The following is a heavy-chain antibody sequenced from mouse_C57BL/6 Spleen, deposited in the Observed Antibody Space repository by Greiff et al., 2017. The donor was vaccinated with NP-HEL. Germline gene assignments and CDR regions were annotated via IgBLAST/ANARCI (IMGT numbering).Heavy chain of an antibody. CDR1: GFSLTSYA. V-gene: IGHV2-9-1*01. D-gene: IGHD4-1*01. Sequence: VKVVESGPGLVAPSQSLSITCTVSGFSLTSYAISWVRQPPGKGLEWLGVIWTGGGTNYNSALKSRLSISKDNSKSQVFLKMNSLQTDDTGRYYCARDWAWFAYWGQGTLVTVSA. CDR3: ARDWAWFAY. CDR2: IWTGGGT. J-gene: IGHJ3*01.